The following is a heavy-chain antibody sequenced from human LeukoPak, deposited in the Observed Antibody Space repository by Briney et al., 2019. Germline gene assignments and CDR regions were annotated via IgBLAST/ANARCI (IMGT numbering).Heavy chain of an antibody. CDR1: GFTFSSYA. CDR2: ISWNSGSI. CDR3: AKPLTYYYDSSGYPDAFDI. J-gene: IGHJ3*02. D-gene: IGHD3-22*01. V-gene: IGHV3-9*01. Sequence: PGGSLRLSCAASGFTFSSYAMSWVRQAPGKGLEWVSGISWNSGSIGYADSVKGRFTISRDNAKNSLYLQMNSLRAEDTALYYCAKPLTYYYDSSGYPDAFDIWGQGTMVTVSS.